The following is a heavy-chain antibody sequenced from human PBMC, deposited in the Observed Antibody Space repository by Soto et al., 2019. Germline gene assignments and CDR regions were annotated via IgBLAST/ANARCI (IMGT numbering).Heavy chain of an antibody. CDR1: GYTFTRYN. CDR2: SNPRGFFT. D-gene: IGHD3-10*01. CDR3: AREAVRFGELFWFDP. V-gene: IGHV1-46*01. J-gene: IGHJ5*02. Sequence: QVQLVQSGAEVKKPGASVKGSCKTSGYTFTRYNIHWVRQPPGQGLERVGMSNPRGFFTTYAQKFRGRVTMTGDTSSSVVYMELTNLRSEDTAVYYCAREAVRFGELFWFDPWGQGTLVSVST.